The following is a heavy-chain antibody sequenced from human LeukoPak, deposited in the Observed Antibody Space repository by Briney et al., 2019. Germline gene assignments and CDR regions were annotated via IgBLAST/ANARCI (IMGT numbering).Heavy chain of an antibody. CDR3: ARGEGQLVRFDY. CDR1: GYTLRSYG. Sequence: ASVKVSCKASGYTLRSYGITWVRQAPGQGLEWMGWISAYNGNTKYPQKLQGRVTITRNTSISTAYMELSSLRSEDTAVYYCARGEGQLVRFDYWGQGTLVTVSS. D-gene: IGHD6-6*01. J-gene: IGHJ4*02. V-gene: IGHV1-18*01. CDR2: ISAYNGNT.